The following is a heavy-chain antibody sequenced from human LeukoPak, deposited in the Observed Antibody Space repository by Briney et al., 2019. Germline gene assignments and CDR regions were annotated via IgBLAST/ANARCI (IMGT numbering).Heavy chain of an antibody. D-gene: IGHD2-2*02. Sequence: ASVKVSCKASGYTFTGYDINWVRQATGQGLEWMGWMNPNSGNTGYAQKFQDRVTITRNTSIITAYMELSSLRSEDTAVYYCARGTRYCSSTSCYRGGDYYYYMDVWGKGTTVTVSS. CDR2: MNPNSGNT. CDR3: ARGTRYCSSTSCYRGGDYYYYMDV. CDR1: GYTFTGYD. V-gene: IGHV1-8*03. J-gene: IGHJ6*03.